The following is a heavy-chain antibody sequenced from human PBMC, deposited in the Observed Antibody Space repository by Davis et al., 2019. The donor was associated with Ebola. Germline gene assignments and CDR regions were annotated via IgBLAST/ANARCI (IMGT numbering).Heavy chain of an antibody. Sequence: ASSVTVSCKASGYTFTNNGVHWVRQPPGQRLEWMGWINGGNGNTKYSQKFQGRVTITRDTSASTAYMELSSLRSEDTAVYYCARGQLTSNIVVVTASHFDYWGQGNLVTVSS. D-gene: IGHD2-21*02. V-gene: IGHV1-3*01. CDR2: INGGNGNT. CDR3: ARGQLTSNIVVVTASHFDY. J-gene: IGHJ4*02. CDR1: GYTFTNNG.